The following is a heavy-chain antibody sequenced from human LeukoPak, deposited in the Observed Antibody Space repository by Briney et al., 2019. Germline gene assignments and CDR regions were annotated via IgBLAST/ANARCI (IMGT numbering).Heavy chain of an antibody. CDR1: GGSISSSSYY. CDR2: IYYSGST. V-gene: IGHV4-39*07. D-gene: IGHD4-17*01. Sequence: SETLSLTCTVSGGSISSSSYYWGWIRQPPGKGLEWIGSIYYSGSTYYNPSLKSRVTISVDTSKNQFSLKLSSVTAADTAIYYCARDENYGIFFNVDYWGQGTLVTVSS. J-gene: IGHJ4*02. CDR3: ARDENYGIFFNVDY.